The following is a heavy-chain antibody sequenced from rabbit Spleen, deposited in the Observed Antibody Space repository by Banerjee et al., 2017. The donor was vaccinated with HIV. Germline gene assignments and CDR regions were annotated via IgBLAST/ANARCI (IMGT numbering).Heavy chain of an antibody. D-gene: IGHD1-1*01. J-gene: IGHJ6*01. CDR2: IDAGSSGFT. CDR3: ARDTSTSFSSYGMDL. CDR1: GVSFSGDSY. V-gene: IGHV1S40*01. Sequence: QSLEESGGGLVKPGASLTLTCIASGVSFSGDSYMCWVRQAPGRGLEWIACIDAGSSGFTYFANWAKGRFTLSKTSSTTVTLQMTSLTAADTATYFCARDTSTSFSSYGMDLWGQGTLVTVS.